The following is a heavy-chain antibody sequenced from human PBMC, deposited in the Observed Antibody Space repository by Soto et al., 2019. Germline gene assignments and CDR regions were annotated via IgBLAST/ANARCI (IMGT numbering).Heavy chain of an antibody. Sequence: HPGGSLRLSCAASVFTFSSYGMHWVRQAPGKGLEWVAVISYDGSNKYYADSVKGRFTISRDNSKNTLYLQMNSLRAEDTAVYYCAKRDIVVAYYFDYWGQGTLVTVSS. CDR3: AKRDIVVAYYFDY. CDR1: VFTFSSYG. D-gene: IGHD2-15*01. V-gene: IGHV3-30*18. J-gene: IGHJ4*02. CDR2: ISYDGSNK.